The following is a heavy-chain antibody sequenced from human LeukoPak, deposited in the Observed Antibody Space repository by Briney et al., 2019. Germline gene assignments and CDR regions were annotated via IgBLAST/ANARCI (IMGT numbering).Heavy chain of an antibody. Sequence: SQTLSLTCTVSGGSISSDNYYWSWIRQPAGKGLEWIGRIYTSGSTNYNPSLKSRVTISVDTSKNQFSLKVTSVTAADTAVYYCARHPGYYYYYMDVWGKGTTVTISS. V-gene: IGHV4-61*02. CDR1: GGSISSDNYY. CDR2: IYTSGST. J-gene: IGHJ6*03. CDR3: ARHPGYYYYYMDV.